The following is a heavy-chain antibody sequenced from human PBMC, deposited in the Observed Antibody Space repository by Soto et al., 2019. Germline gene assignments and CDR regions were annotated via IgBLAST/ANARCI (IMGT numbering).Heavy chain of an antibody. D-gene: IGHD3-16*01. J-gene: IGHJ5*02. CDR3: TRDLFSYDYSGILWFDP. Sequence: EVQLVESGGGLVQPGGSLKLSCAASGFAFSGSAMYWVRQASGKGPEWVGRIRSKGHNYATEYAASVKGRFTISRDDSKTTACLQMNSLQTEDTAVYYCTRDLFSYDYSGILWFDPWGQGTLVTVSS. CDR1: GFAFSGSA. V-gene: IGHV3-73*02. CDR2: IRSKGHNYAT.